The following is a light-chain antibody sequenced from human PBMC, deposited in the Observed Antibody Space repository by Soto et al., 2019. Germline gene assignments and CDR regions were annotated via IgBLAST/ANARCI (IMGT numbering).Light chain of an antibody. CDR1: QSVSSSY. J-gene: IGKJ1*01. CDR3: QQCGDSPWA. V-gene: IGKV3-20*01. Sequence: DIVLTQSPGTLSLSPWERATLSCRASQSVSSSYLAWYQQKPGQAPRLLIEGASSRATGIPDSVSGRWSGTDCKRTISRLEPVDFAVEECQQCGDSPWAFGQGTKVDIK. CDR2: GAS.